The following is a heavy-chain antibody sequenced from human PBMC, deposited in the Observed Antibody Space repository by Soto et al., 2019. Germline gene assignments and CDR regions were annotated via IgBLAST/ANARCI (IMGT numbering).Heavy chain of an antibody. V-gene: IGHV4-31*03. CDR3: ASKIVVVPAAILTGWFDP. CDR1: GGSISSGGYY. D-gene: IGHD2-2*02. J-gene: IGHJ5*02. Sequence: SETLSLTCTVSGGSISSGGYYWSWIRQHPGKGLEWIGYIYYSGSTYYNPSLKSRVTISVDTSKNQFSLKLSSVTAADTAVYYCASKIVVVPAAILTGWFDPWGQGTLVTVSS. CDR2: IYYSGST.